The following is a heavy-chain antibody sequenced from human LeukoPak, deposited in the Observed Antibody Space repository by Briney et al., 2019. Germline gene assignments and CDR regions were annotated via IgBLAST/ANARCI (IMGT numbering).Heavy chain of an antibody. J-gene: IGHJ5*02. D-gene: IGHD3-10*01. CDR3: ARGYGSGSYWHPYNWFDP. Sequence: SETLSLTCTVSGGSISSSSYYWGWIRQPPGKGLEWIGSIYYSGSTYYNPSLKSQVTISVDTSKNQFSLKLSSVTAADTAVYYCARGYGSGSYWHPYNWFDPWGQGTLVTVSS. V-gene: IGHV4-39*07. CDR1: GGSISSSSYY. CDR2: IYYSGST.